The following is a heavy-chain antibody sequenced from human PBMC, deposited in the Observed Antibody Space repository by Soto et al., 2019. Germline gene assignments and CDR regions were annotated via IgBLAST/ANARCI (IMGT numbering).Heavy chain of an antibody. Sequence: GGSLRLSCAASGFPFSRYDLTWVRQAPGKGLEWVSGITGTTTFYADSVRGRFTISRDNSKNTLHLQMSGLGAEDTAVYYCAKVHDVPYWGQGTLVTVSS. V-gene: IGHV3-23*05. J-gene: IGHJ4*02. CDR3: AKVHDVPY. D-gene: IGHD3-3*01. CDR1: GFPFSRYD. CDR2: ITGTTT.